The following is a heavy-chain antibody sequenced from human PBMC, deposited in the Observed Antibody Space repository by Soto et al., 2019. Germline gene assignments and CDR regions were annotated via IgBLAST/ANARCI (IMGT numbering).Heavy chain of an antibody. D-gene: IGHD1-1*01. Sequence: DSLKISCKGSGYIFTNYWIGWVRQMPGKGLEWMGIIYPGDSDTKYSPSFQGQVTISADKSINTAYLQWSSLKASDTAMYYCASLSRLEPRSAFDYWGQGTLVTVSS. CDR1: GYIFTNYW. V-gene: IGHV5-51*01. CDR2: IYPGDSDT. J-gene: IGHJ4*02. CDR3: ASLSRLEPRSAFDY.